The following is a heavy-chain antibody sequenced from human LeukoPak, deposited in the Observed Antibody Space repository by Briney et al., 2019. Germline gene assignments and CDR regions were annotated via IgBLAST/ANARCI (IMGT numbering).Heavy chain of an antibody. V-gene: IGHV1-2*02. D-gene: IGHD1-26*01. CDR3: ARDRRFGELGIPDY. J-gene: IGHJ4*02. CDR2: INPNSGGT. Sequence: ASVKVSCKASGYTFTGYYMHWVRQAPGQGLEWMGWINPNSGGTNYAQKFQGRVTMTRDTPMSTAYMELSRLRSDDTAVYYSARDRRFGELGIPDYWGQGTLVTVSS. CDR1: GYTFTGYY.